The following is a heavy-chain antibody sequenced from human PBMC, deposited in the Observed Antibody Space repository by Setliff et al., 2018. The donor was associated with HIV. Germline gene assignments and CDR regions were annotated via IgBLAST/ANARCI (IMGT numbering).Heavy chain of an antibody. CDR2: MYGSSGST. D-gene: IGHD2-21*01. Sequence: GGSLTLSCAASGFSFSNYSMSWVRQAPGKGLEWVSAMYGSSGSTNYAHYVKGRFTISRDKSKNMLYLQMNSLRAEDTAIYYCARDCASGGYCARFDHWGQGTLVTVSS. V-gene: IGHV3-23*01. J-gene: IGHJ4*02. CDR3: ARDCASGGYCARFDH. CDR1: GFSFSNYS.